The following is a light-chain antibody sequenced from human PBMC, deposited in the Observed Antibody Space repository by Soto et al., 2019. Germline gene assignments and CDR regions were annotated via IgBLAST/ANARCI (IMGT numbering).Light chain of an antibody. J-gene: IGKJ3*01. Sequence: AIQLTQSPSSLSASVGDRVTITCRASQGISNALAWYQQKPGKAPDLLIYDASSLERGVQSRFGGSASGTNFTLTISSLQPEDFATYYCQQFNGYPLTFGPGTKVDIK. CDR1: QGISNA. V-gene: IGKV1-13*02. CDR3: QQFNGYPLT. CDR2: DAS.